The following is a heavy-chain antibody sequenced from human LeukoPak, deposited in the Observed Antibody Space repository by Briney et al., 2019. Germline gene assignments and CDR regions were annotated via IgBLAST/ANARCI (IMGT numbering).Heavy chain of an antibody. J-gene: IGHJ6*02. Sequence: ASVKVSCKASGGTFSSYAISWVRQAPGQGLEWMGGIIPIFGTANYAQKFQGRVTITADESTSTAYMELSSLRSEDTAVYYCARWGADRDYYYYYGMDVWGQGTTVTVSS. CDR2: IIPIFGTA. CDR1: GGTFSSYA. CDR3: ARWGADRDYYYYYGMDV. V-gene: IGHV1-69*13. D-gene: IGHD1-26*01.